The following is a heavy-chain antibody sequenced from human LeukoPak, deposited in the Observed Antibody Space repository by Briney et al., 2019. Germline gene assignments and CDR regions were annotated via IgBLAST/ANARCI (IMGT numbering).Heavy chain of an antibody. D-gene: IGHD2-15*01. Sequence: GGSLGLSCAASGFTFSSYAMSWVRQAPGKGLEWVSAISGSGGSTYYADSVKGRFTISRDNSKNTLYLQMNSLRAEDTAVYYCAKTGVVAATSPYYFDYWGQGTLVTVSS. CDR1: GFTFSSYA. J-gene: IGHJ4*02. V-gene: IGHV3-23*01. CDR3: AKTGVVAATSPYYFDY. CDR2: ISGSGGST.